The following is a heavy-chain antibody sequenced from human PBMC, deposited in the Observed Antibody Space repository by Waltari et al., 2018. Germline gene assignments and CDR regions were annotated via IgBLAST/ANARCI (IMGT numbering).Heavy chain of an antibody. J-gene: IGHJ4*02. CDR2: ISSSSSYI. V-gene: IGHV3-21*01. Sequence: EVQLVESGGGLVKPGGSLRLSCAASGVTFSSYSMNWVRQAPGKGLEWVSSISSSSSYIYYADSVKGRFTISRDNAKNSLYLQMNSLRAEDTAVYYCAREGGVIALLSFDYWGQGTLVTVSS. CDR1: GVTFSSYS. D-gene: IGHD3-10*01. CDR3: AREGGVIALLSFDY.